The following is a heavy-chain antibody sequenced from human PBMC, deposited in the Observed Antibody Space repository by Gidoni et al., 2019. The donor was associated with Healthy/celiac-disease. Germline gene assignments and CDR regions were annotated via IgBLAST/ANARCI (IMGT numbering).Heavy chain of an antibody. V-gene: IGHV4-34*01. CDR2: INHSGST. Sequence: QVQLQQWGAGLLKPSETLSLTCAVSGGSFSGYYWSWIRQPPGKGLEWIGEINHSGSTNYNPSRKSRVTISVDTSKNQFSLKLSSVTAADTAVYYCARDRKYCGGDCHQKVEGYWFDPWGQGTLVTVSS. J-gene: IGHJ5*02. CDR1: GGSFSGYY. CDR3: ARDRKYCGGDCHQKVEGYWFDP. D-gene: IGHD2-21*02.